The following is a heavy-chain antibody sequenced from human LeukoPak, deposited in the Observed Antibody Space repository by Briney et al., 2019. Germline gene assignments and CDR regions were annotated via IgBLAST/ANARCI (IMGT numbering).Heavy chain of an antibody. CDR2: IYSGGST. D-gene: IGHD3-22*01. CDR1: GFTVSSNY. V-gene: IGHV3-66*01. J-gene: IGHJ4*02. CDR3: ARDPYYYDSSGYYYER. Sequence: GGSLRLSCAASGFTVSSNYMSWVRQAPGKGLEWVSVIYSGGSTYYADSVKGRFTISRDNSKNTLYLQMNSLRGEDTAVYYCARDPYYYDSSGYYYERWGQGTLVTVSS.